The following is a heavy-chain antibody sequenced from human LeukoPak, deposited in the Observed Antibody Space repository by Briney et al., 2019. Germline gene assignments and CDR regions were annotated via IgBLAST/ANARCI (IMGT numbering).Heavy chain of an antibody. CDR1: GGSISSYY. CDR3: ARESSRYSGIMLGY. Sequence: ASETLSLTCTVSGGSISSYYWSWIRQPPGKGLEWIGYIYYSGSTNYNPSLKSRVTISVDTSKNQFSLKLSSVTAADTAVYYCARESSRYSGIMLGYWGQGTLVTVSS. D-gene: IGHD1-26*01. V-gene: IGHV4-59*01. J-gene: IGHJ4*02. CDR2: IYYSGST.